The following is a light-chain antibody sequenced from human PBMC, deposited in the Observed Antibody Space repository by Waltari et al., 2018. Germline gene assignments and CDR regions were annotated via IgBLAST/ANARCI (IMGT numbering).Light chain of an antibody. V-gene: IGLV2-23*02. J-gene: IGLJ2*01. Sequence: QSALTQPASVSGSPGQSITISCTGTSSDVGTYNFVSWYQQHPGKAPRLMIYEVTKRPSGVSNRCSGSKSGNTASLTISGLQAEDEADYYCCSLAGSALAFGGGTKLTVL. CDR2: EVT. CDR1: SSDVGTYNF. CDR3: CSLAGSALA.